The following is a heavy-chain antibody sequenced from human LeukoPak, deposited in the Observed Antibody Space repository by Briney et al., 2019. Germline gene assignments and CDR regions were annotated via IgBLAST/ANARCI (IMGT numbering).Heavy chain of an antibody. CDR1: GGTFSSYA. D-gene: IGHD6-13*01. CDR2: INAGNGNT. Sequence: GASVKVSCKASGGTFSSYAISWVRQAPGQGLEWMGWINAGNGNTKYSQKFQGRVTITRDTSASTAYMELSSLRSEDTAVYYCARDAPRRSWYGPYYYYGMDVWGQETTVTVSS. CDR3: ARDAPRRSWYGPYYYYGMDV. V-gene: IGHV1-3*01. J-gene: IGHJ6*02.